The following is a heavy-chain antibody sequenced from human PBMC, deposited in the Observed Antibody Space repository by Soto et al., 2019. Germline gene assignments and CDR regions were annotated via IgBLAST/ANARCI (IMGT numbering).Heavy chain of an antibody. CDR2: INHRRST. J-gene: IGHJ6*02. CDR1: GGFFSGYY. Sequence: SETLALTCAVYGGFFSGYYWSWIRQPPGKGLEWIGDINHRRSTNSNPSLKSRVTISVDTSKNQLSLKLSSVTAADTAVYYCASGRALKAAVGTGFDYYYNGTNVRGQGTIGTVS. D-gene: IGHD6-13*01. CDR3: ASGRALKAAVGTGFDYYYNGTNV. V-gene: IGHV4-34*01.